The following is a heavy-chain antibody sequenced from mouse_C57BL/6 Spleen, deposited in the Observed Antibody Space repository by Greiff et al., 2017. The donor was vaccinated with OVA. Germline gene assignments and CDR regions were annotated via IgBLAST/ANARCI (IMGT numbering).Heavy chain of an antibody. CDR2: IDPSDSYT. CDR3: AREELGRRAWFAY. J-gene: IGHJ3*01. V-gene: IGHV1-59*01. Sequence: QVQLQQPGAELVRPGPSVKLSCKASGYTFTSYWMHWVKQRPGQGLEWIGVIDPSDSYTNYNQKFKGKATLTVDTSSSTAYMQLSSLTSEDSAVYYCAREELGRRAWFAYWGQGTLVTVSA. D-gene: IGHD4-1*01. CDR1: GYTFTSYW.